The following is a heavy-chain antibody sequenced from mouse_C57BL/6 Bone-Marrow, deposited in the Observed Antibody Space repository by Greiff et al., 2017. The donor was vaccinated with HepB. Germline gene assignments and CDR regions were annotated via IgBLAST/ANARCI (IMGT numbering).Heavy chain of an antibody. V-gene: IGHV1-52*01. D-gene: IGHD1-1*01. CDR3: ARYYY. CDR2: IDPSDSET. Sequence: QVQLQQPGAELVRPGSSVKLSCKASGYTFTSYWMHWVKQRPIQGLEWIGNIDPSDSETDYNQKFKDKATLTVDKSSSTAYMQLSSLTSEDSAVYYCARYYYWGQGTLVTVSA. J-gene: IGHJ3*01. CDR1: GYTFTSYW.